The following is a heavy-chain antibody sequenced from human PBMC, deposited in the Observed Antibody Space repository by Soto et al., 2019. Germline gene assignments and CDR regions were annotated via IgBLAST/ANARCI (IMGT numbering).Heavy chain of an antibody. Sequence: VSNGYIGGLSDYWVWNRKPPGKGLEWIGSIYHSGSTYYNPSLQGRVTISVDTSKNQFSLKLSSVTAADTAVNFCAGRSSPASVQVYFGEISNYNWFDPWGQGTLVTVSS. CDR2: IYHSGST. D-gene: IGHD3-10*01. J-gene: IGHJ5*02. V-gene: IGHV4-39*01. CDR3: AGRSSPASVQVYFGEISNYNWFDP. CDR1: NGYIGGLSDY.